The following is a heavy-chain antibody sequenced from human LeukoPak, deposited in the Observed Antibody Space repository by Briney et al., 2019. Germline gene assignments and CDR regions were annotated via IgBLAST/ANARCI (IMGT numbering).Heavy chain of an antibody. CDR1: GFTFSSYA. Sequence: GRSLRLSCAASGFTFSSYAMSWVRQAPGKGLEWVSAISGSGGSTYYADSVKGRFTISRDNSKNTLYLQMNSLRAEDTAVYYCAHGTISSARPDYYYYGMDVWGQGTTVTVSS. D-gene: IGHD4/OR15-4a*01. CDR3: AHGTISSARPDYYYYGMDV. J-gene: IGHJ6*02. CDR2: ISGSGGST. V-gene: IGHV3-23*01.